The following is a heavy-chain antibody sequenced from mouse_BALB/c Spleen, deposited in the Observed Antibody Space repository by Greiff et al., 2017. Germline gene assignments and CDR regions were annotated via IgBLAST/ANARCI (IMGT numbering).Heavy chain of an antibody. V-gene: IGHV7-3*02. J-gene: IGHJ4*01. CDR3: ARERNCYAMDY. Sequence: EVKVEESGGGLVQPGGSLRLSCATSGFTFTDYYMSWVRQPPGKALEWLGFIRNKANGYTTEYSASVKGRFTISSDNSQSILYLQMNTLRAEDSATYYCARERNCYAMDYWGQGTSVTVSS. CDR1: GFTFTDYY. CDR2: IRNKANGYTT.